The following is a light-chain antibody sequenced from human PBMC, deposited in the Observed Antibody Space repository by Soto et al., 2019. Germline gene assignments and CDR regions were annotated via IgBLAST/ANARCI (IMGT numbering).Light chain of an antibody. V-gene: IGKV3-20*01. CDR2: GAS. J-gene: IGKJ4*01. Sequence: IVMTQSPATLSVSPWERATLSCRASQSVRGNLAWYQQKPGQAPRLVISGASSRATAIPDRFSGSGSGTDFTLTISRLEPEDFAVYYCQQYVSSPLTFGGGTKVDIK. CDR3: QQYVSSPLT. CDR1: QSVRGN.